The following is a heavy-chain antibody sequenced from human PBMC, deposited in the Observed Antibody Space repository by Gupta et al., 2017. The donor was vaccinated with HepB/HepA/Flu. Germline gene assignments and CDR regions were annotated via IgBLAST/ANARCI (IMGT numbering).Heavy chain of an antibody. Sequence: QLQLQESGPGLVKPSETLSLTCSVSGCSISSSSYFWGWTRQPPGRGLEWIGSIYYSGSTYYNPSLKSRVIISVDTSKNQFSLKLYSVTAADTAVYYCATQLRFLEWLSGGWIDPWGQGTLVTVSS. CDR2: IYYSGST. J-gene: IGHJ5*02. V-gene: IGHV4-39*01. CDR1: GCSISSSSYF. D-gene: IGHD3-3*01. CDR3: ATQLRFLEWLSGGWIDP.